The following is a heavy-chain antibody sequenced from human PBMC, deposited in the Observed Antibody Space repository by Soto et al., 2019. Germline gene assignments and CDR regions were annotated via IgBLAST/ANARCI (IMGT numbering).Heavy chain of an antibody. V-gene: IGHV3-30*18. CDR2: ISYDGSNK. CDR1: GFTFSNYE. CDR3: AKDQYAHLWFGELKGGGMDV. Sequence: PGGTLRLSCAASGFTFSNYEMHWVRQAPGKGLEWVAVISYDGSNKYYADSVKGRFTISRDNSKNTLYLQMNSLRAEDTAVYYCAKDQYAHLWFGELKGGGMDVWGQGTTVTVSS. J-gene: IGHJ6*02. D-gene: IGHD3-10*01.